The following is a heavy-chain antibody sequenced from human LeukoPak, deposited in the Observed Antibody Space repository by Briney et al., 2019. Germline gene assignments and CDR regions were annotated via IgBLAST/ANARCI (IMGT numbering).Heavy chain of an antibody. CDR1: GFTFRSYS. CDR2: ISSASSTI. D-gene: IGHD1-7*01. V-gene: IGHV3-48*01. J-gene: IGHJ5*02. Sequence: GGSLRLSCAASGFTFRSYSMNWVRQAPGKGLEWVSYISSASSTIYYADSVKGRLTISRDNGKNSLYLQMNSLRAEDTAVYYCAREWNYPLRSFDPWGQGTLVTVSS. CDR3: AREWNYPLRSFDP.